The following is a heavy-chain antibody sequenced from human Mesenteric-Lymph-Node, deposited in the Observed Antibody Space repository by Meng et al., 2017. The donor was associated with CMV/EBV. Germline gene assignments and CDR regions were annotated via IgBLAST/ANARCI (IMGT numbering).Heavy chain of an antibody. CDR1: GCSVSSSTC. CDR2: ISHRGST. CDR3: ASMDYYGSGSLDY. Sequence: AVSGCSVSSSTCWSWVRQPPGKGLEWIGEISHRGSTNSDPSLKSRVTISVDKSKNQFSLKLTSVTAADTAVYYCASMDYYGSGSLDYWGQGTLVTVSS. V-gene: IGHV4-4*02. D-gene: IGHD3-10*01. J-gene: IGHJ4*02.